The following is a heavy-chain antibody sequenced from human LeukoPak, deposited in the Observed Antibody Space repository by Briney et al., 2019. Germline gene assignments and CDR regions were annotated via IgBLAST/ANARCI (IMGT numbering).Heavy chain of an antibody. CDR2: ISTSTI. J-gene: IGHJ4*02. CDR3: AREQVGANPAFDY. D-gene: IGHD1-26*01. CDR1: GFTFSSYN. V-gene: IGHV3-48*04. Sequence: GGSLRLSCSASGFTFSSYNMNWVRQAPGKGLECVSYISTSTIYYADSVKGRFTISRDNAKNSLYLQMNSLRAEDTAVYYCAREQVGANPAFDYWGQGTLVTVSS.